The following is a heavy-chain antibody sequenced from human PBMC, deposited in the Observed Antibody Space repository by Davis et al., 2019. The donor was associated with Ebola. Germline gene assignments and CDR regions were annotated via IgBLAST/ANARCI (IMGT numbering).Heavy chain of an antibody. CDR1: GYSFTTYA. CDR2: INAGNGNT. D-gene: IGHD1-26*01. Sequence: ASVKVSCKASGYSFTTYAMHWVRQAPGQRLEWMGWINAGNGNTKYSQKFQGRVTMTRDTSTSTVYMELSSLRSEDTAVYYCARDKAAYSGSYPGVYWGQGTLVTVSS. J-gene: IGHJ4*02. CDR3: ARDKAAYSGSYPGVY. V-gene: IGHV1-3*01.